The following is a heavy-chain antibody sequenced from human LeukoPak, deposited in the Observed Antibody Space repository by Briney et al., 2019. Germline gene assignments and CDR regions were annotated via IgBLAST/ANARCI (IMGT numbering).Heavy chain of an antibody. J-gene: IGHJ4*02. V-gene: IGHV1-69*13. CDR2: IIPIFGTA. CDR3: AGGYSYGRFDY. CDR1: GGTFSSYA. D-gene: IGHD5-18*01. Sequence: GASVKVSCKASGGTFSSYAISWVRQAPGQGLEWMGGIIPIFGTANYAQKFQGRVTITADESTSTAYMELRSLRSDDTAVYYCAGGYSYGRFDYWGQGTLVTVSS.